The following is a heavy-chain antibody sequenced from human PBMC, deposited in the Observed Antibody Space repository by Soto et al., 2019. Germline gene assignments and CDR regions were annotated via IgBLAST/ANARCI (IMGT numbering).Heavy chain of an antibody. Sequence: VASVKVSCKASGYTFTGYYMHWVRQAPGQGLEWMGWINPNSGGTNYAQKFQGRVTMTRDTSISTAYMELSRLRSDDTAVYYCTTDFWSGYYQTQYDGGIDYWGQGTLVTVSS. V-gene: IGHV1-2*02. J-gene: IGHJ4*02. CDR1: GYTFTGYY. CDR2: INPNSGGT. D-gene: IGHD3-3*01. CDR3: TTDFWSGYYQTQYDGGIDY.